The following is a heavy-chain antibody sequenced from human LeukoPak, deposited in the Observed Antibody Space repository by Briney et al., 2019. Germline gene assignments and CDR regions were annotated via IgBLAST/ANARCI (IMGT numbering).Heavy chain of an antibody. V-gene: IGHV4-59*01. J-gene: IGHJ4*02. Sequence: PSETLSLTCTVSGGSMNYYYWSWIRQPPGKGLEWIGYIYYSGSTNYNPSLKSRLTISVDTSKNQSSLNLSSVTAADTAVYYCARDSSDQGVAAAERLDYWGQGTLVTVSS. CDR1: GGSMNYYY. CDR2: IYYSGST. D-gene: IGHD2-15*01. CDR3: ARDSSDQGVAAAERLDY.